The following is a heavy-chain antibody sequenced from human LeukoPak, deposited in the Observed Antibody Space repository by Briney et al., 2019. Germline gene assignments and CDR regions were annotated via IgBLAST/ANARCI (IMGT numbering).Heavy chain of an antibody. D-gene: IGHD3-10*01. Sequence: SVTVSCKASGCTFSIYAISWVRQAPGQGLEWMGRIIPIFGTANYAQKFQGRVTITADKSTSTAYMELSSLRSEDTAVYYCASPLSYYGSGSYYIYAYWGQGTLVTVSS. CDR2: IIPIFGTA. CDR1: GCTFSIYA. V-gene: IGHV1-69*06. J-gene: IGHJ4*02. CDR3: ASPLSYYGSGSYYIYAY.